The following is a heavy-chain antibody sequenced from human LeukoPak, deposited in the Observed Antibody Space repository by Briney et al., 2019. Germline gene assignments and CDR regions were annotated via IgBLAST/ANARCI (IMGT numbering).Heavy chain of an antibody. D-gene: IGHD1-26*01. Sequence: ASVKVSCKASGYTFTSYYMHWVRQAPGQGLEWMGIINPSGGSTNYAQKFQGRVTMTRDTSISTAYMELSRLRSDDTAVYYCARSLGATKHCQHWGQGTLVSVSS. CDR1: GYTFTSYY. V-gene: IGHV1-46*01. CDR3: ARSLGATKHCQH. J-gene: IGHJ1*01. CDR2: INPSGGST.